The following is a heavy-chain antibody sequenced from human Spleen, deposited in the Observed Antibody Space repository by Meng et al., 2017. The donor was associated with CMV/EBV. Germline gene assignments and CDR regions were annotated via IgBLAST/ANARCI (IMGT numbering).Heavy chain of an antibody. D-gene: IGHD3-3*01. CDR3: ASRVSYYDYWSGYIV. Sequence: SGYPFTAYYMHWVRQAPGQGLEWMGWINPNSGGTNYAQKFQGRVTMTRDTSIKTAYLELSRLRSDDTAVYYCASRVSYYDYWSGYIVWGQGTLVTVSS. J-gene: IGHJ4*02. CDR2: INPNSGGT. V-gene: IGHV1-2*02. CDR1: GYPFTAYY.